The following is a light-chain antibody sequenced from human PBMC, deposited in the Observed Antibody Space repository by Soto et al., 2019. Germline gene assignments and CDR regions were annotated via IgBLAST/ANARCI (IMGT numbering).Light chain of an antibody. Sequence: DIQMTHSPSSLSASVGDRVTITCRASQSISSYLNWYQQKPGKAPKLLIYAASSLQSGVPSRFSGSGSGTDFTLTISSLQPEDFATYYCQQSYSTPLFGGGTKVDNK. CDR1: QSISSY. CDR2: AAS. V-gene: IGKV1-39*01. J-gene: IGKJ4*01. CDR3: QQSYSTPL.